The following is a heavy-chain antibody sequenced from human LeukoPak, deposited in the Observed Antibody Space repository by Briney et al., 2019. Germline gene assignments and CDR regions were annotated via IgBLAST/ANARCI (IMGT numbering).Heavy chain of an antibody. V-gene: IGHV4-30-4*01. CDR2: IYYSGST. J-gene: IGHJ4*02. CDR1: GGSISSGDYY. CDR3: ARVGVDSSGYFLFDY. D-gene: IGHD3-22*01. Sequence: PSETLSLTCTVSGGSISSGDYYWSWIRQPPGKGLEWIGYIYYSGSTYYNPSLKSRVTISVDTSKNQFSLKLSSVTAADTAVYYCARVGVDSSGYFLFDYWGQGTLVTVSS.